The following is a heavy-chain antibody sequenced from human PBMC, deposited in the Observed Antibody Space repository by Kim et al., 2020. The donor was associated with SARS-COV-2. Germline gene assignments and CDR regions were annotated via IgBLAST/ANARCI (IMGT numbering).Heavy chain of an antibody. CDR3: AREVDTAMGILDY. J-gene: IGHJ4*02. V-gene: IGHV3-21*01. CDR2: ISSSSSYI. CDR1: GFTFSSYS. Sequence: GGSLRLSCAASGFTFSSYSMNWVRQAPGKGLEWVSSISSSSSYIYYADSVKGRFTISRDNAKNSLYLQMNSLRAEDTAVYYCAREVDTAMGILDYWGQGTLVTVSS. D-gene: IGHD5-18*01.